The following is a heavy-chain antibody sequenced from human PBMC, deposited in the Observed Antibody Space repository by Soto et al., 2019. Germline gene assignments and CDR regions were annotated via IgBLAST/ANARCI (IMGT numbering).Heavy chain of an antibody. CDR3: AKSLSTATSFDY. J-gene: IGHJ4*02. V-gene: IGHV3-23*01. CDR2: ISVSGGT. CDR1: GFTFGSYA. Sequence: PGGSLRISCAASGFTFGSYAMNWVRQAPGKGPEWVSHISVSGGTYYADSVKGRFTISRDNSKNTLFLQMNSLRAEDTAVYYCAKSLSTATSFDYWGQGTPVTVSS.